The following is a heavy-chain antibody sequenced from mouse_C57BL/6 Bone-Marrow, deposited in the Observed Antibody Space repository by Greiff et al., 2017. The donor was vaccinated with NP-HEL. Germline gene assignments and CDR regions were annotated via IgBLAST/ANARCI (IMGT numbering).Heavy chain of an antibody. D-gene: IGHD3-2*02. CDR1: GFSLTSYG. CDR3: ARQTAQAGDYAMDY. J-gene: IGHJ4*01. Sequence: VQLKESGPGLVAPSQCLSITCTVSGFSLTSYGVHWVRQPPGKGLEWLVVIWSDGSTTYNSALKSRLSISKDNSKSQVFIKLNSLPADDTAMYYCARQTAQAGDYAMDYWGQGTSVTVSS. V-gene: IGHV2-6-1*01. CDR2: IWSDGST.